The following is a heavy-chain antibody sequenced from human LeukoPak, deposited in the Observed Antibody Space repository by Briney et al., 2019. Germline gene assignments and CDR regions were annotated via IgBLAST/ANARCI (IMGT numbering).Heavy chain of an antibody. CDR2: MNPNSGNT. J-gene: IGHJ6*02. D-gene: IGHD5-18*01. CDR3: ARGPTAMVYYYYCGMDV. V-gene: IGHV1-8*01. CDR1: GYTFTSYD. Sequence: ASVKVSCKASGYTFTSYDINWVRQATGQGLEWMGWMNPNSGNTGYAQKFQGRVTMTRNTSISTAYMELSSLRSEDTAVYYCARGPTAMVYYYYCGMDVWGQGTTVTVSS.